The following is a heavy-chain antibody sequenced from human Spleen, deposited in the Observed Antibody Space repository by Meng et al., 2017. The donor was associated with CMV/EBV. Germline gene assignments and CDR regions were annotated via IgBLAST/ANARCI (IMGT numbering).Heavy chain of an antibody. Sequence: HPSCPSLLDPSQTLSLYLALSGVVVSSCRAGWNWIRHSPLRGLEWLGRTYYRSKWYNAYAVSVKSRITINTETSKNQLSLQLSSVTPEDTAVYYCARDRGDSGLDYWGQGTLVTVFS. CDR1: GVVVSSCRAG. D-gene: IGHD2-21*02. CDR3: ARDRGDSGLDY. CDR2: TYYRSKWYN. V-gene: IGHV6-1*01. J-gene: IGHJ4*02.